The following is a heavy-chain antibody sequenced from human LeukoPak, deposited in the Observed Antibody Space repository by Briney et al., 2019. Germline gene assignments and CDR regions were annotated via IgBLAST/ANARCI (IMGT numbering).Heavy chain of an antibody. Sequence: GGSLRLSCAASGFTFSSYARSWVRQAPGKGLEWVSTIGSSGITYYADSVKGRFTISRDIPKNTLYLQMNSLRADDTAVYYCAKDSVVVPAAPYGMDVWGQGTTVTVSS. V-gene: IGHV3-23*01. CDR1: GFTFSSYA. CDR2: IGSSGIT. J-gene: IGHJ6*02. CDR3: AKDSVVVPAAPYGMDV. D-gene: IGHD2-2*01.